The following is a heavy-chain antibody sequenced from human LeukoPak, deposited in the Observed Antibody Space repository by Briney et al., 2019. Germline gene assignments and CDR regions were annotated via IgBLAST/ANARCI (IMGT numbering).Heavy chain of an antibody. V-gene: IGHV4-59*08. CDR2: IFSSGRT. CDR1: RGSIYEYY. CDR3: ASRRSNDVFDF. D-gene: IGHD1-26*01. Sequence: PSETLSVTRTVSRGSIYEYYWSWIRQSPGKGLEWIGYIFSSGRTNYNPSLKSRVTISVDASKNQFSLNLSSVTAADTAVYYCASRRSNDVFDFWGQGTMVTVSS. J-gene: IGHJ3*01.